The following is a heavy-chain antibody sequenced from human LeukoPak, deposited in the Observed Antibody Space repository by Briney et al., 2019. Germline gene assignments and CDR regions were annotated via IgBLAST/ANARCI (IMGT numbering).Heavy chain of an antibody. CDR3: ATGGGTMVRGVISY. Sequence: ASVKVSCKASGYTFTGYYMHWVRQAPGQGLEWMRWINPNSGGTNYAQKFQGRVTMTRNTSISTAYMELSSLRSEDTAVYYCATGGGTMVRGVISYWGQGTLVTVSS. V-gene: IGHV1-2*02. J-gene: IGHJ4*02. CDR1: GYTFTGYY. D-gene: IGHD3-10*01. CDR2: INPNSGGT.